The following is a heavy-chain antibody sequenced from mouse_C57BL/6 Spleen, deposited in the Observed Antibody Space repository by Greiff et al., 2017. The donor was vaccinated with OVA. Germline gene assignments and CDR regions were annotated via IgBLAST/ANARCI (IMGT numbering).Heavy chain of an antibody. J-gene: IGHJ4*01. Sequence: VQLQQSGAELVKPGASVKISCKASGYAFSSYWMNWVKQRPGKGLEWIGQIYPGDGDTNYNGKFKGKATLTADKSSSTAYMQLSSLTSEDSAVYFCASHYYGSSYVGAMDYWGQGTSVTVSS. CDR1: GYAFSSYW. V-gene: IGHV1-80*01. D-gene: IGHD1-1*01. CDR2: IYPGDGDT. CDR3: ASHYYGSSYVGAMDY.